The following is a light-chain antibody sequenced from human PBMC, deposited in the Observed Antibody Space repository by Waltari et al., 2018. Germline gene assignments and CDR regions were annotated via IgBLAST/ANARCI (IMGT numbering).Light chain of an antibody. J-gene: IGKJ2*03. V-gene: IGKV1-12*01. CDR1: QNISRW. Sequence: DIQMTQSPSSVSASIGDRVTITCRASQNISRWLAWYQQKAGQAPALLLYAVSNLQRVVPSRFSGSTSGTDFTHFTLTIASLQPEDFATYYCQQLKAFPHSFGQGTSLEI. CDR3: QQLKAFPHS. CDR2: AVS.